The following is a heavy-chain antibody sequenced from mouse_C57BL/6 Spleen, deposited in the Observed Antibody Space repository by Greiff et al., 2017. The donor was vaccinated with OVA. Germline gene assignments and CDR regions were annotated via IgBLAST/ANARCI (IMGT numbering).Heavy chain of an antibody. Sequence: EVKLQESVAELVRPGASVKLSCTASGFNIKNTYMHWVKQRPEQGLEWIGRIDPANGNTKYAPKFQGKATITADTSSNTAYLQLSSLTSEDTAIYYCAGYYYGSATGAMDYWGQGTSVTVSS. V-gene: IGHV14-3*01. CDR3: AGYYYGSATGAMDY. CDR1: GFNIKNTY. J-gene: IGHJ4*01. CDR2: IDPANGNT. D-gene: IGHD1-1*01.